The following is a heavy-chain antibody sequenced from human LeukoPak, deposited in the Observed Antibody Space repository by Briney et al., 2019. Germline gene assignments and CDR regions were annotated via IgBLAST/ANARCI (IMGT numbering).Heavy chain of an antibody. V-gene: IGHV4-38-2*02. CDR3: ARHSGRVVAAPFDY. J-gene: IGHJ4*02. CDR2: IYHSGST. D-gene: IGHD2-15*01. CDR1: GYSISSGYY. Sequence: PSETLSLTCTVSGYSISSGYYWGWIRQPPGKGLEWIGIIYHSGSTYYNPSLKSRVTISVDTSKNQFSLKLSSVTAADTAVYYCARHSGRVVAAPFDYWGQGTLVTVFS.